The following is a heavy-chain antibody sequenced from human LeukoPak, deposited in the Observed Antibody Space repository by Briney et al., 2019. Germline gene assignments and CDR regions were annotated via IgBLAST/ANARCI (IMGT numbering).Heavy chain of an antibody. Sequence: GGSLSLSCAASGFTVSSNYMNWVRQAPGKGLEWVSVIYISGSTYYADSVKGRFTISRDNSKNTLYLQMNSLRAEDTAVYYCAREVASTYNWFDPWGQGTLVTVSS. D-gene: IGHD5/OR15-5a*01. V-gene: IGHV3-53*01. CDR3: AREVASTYNWFDP. CDR1: GFTVSSNY. CDR2: IYISGST. J-gene: IGHJ5*02.